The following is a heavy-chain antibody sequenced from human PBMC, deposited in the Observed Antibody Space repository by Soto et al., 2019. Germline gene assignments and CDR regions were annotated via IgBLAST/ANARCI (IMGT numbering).Heavy chain of an antibody. CDR1: GYRITIYV. CDR2: MSPKSANT. V-gene: IGHV1-8*01. Sequence: ASVKLSCKASGYRITIYVINWGRKATGQGFEWLGWMSPKSANTGYAQKFQGRVTMTRSTSISTAYMELSSLRSEDTAVYYCVRGPPNWGFDSWGQGTLVTVSS. J-gene: IGHJ5*01. CDR3: VRGPPNWGFDS. D-gene: IGHD7-27*01.